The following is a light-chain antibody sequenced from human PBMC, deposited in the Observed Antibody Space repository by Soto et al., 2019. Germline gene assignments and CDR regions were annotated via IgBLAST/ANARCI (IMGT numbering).Light chain of an antibody. J-gene: IGLJ3*02. CDR2: GNT. CDR1: SSNIGAAYD. CDR3: QSHDSSLNSWV. V-gene: IGLV1-40*01. Sequence: QSVLTQPPSMSEAPGQRVTISCTGSSSNIGAAYDVHWYQHLPGTAPKLLIYGNTNRPSGVPDRFSGSKSGTSASLAITGLQAEDEADYYCQSHDSSLNSWVFGGGTKVTVL.